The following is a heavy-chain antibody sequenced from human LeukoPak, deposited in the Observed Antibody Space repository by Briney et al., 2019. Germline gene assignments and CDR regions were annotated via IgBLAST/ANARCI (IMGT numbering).Heavy chain of an antibody. CDR3: AKPAPQWELRAHFDY. J-gene: IGHJ4*02. Sequence: GGSLRLSCAASGFTFSSYAMSWVRQAPGKGLEWVSAISGSGGSTYYADSVKGRLTISRDNSKNTLYLQMNSLRAEDMAVYYCAKPAPQWELRAHFDYWGQGTLVTVSS. CDR1: GFTFSSYA. D-gene: IGHD1-26*01. V-gene: IGHV3-23*01. CDR2: ISGSGGST.